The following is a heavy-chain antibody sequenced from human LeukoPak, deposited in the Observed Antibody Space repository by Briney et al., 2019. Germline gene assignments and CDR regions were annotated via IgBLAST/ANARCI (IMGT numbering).Heavy chain of an antibody. CDR2: ISGSGGST. D-gene: IGHD3-10*01. CDR3: AKDGPFITMVRGVDNLYGMDV. V-gene: IGHV3-23*01. J-gene: IGHJ6*02. CDR1: GFTFSSYA. Sequence: SGGSLRLSCAASGFTFSSYAMSWVRQAPGKGLEWVSAISGSGGSTYYADSVKGRFTISRDNSKNTLYLQMNSLRAEDTAVYYCAKDGPFITMVRGVDNLYGMDVWGQGTTVTVSS.